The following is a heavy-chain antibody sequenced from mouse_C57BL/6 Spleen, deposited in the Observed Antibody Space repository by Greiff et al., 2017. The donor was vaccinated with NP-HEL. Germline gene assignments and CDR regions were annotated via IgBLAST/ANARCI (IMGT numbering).Heavy chain of an antibody. Sequence: QVQLKQSGAELARPGASVKLSCKASGYTFTSYGISWVKQRTGQGLEWIGEIYPRSGNTYYNEKFKGKATLTADKSSSTAYMELRSLTSEDSAVDFCARGGYDYDGGNYWGQGTTLTVSS. CDR2: IYPRSGNT. CDR3: ARGGYDYDGGNY. CDR1: GYTFTSYG. D-gene: IGHD2-4*01. J-gene: IGHJ2*01. V-gene: IGHV1-81*01.